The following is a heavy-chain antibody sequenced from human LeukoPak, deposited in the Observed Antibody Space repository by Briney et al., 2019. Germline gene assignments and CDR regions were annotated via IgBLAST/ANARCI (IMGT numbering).Heavy chain of an antibody. CDR3: ARDSVRCSSASCSANWYFDL. CDR2: ISSNGGST. D-gene: IGHD2-2*01. V-gene: IGHV3-64*01. J-gene: IGHJ2*01. Sequence: PGGSLRLSCAASGFTFSSYAMPWVRQAPGKGLEYVSAISSNGGSTYYANSVKGRFTISRDNSKNTLYLQMGSLRAEDMAVYYCARDSVRCSSASCSANWYFDLWGRGTLVTVSS. CDR1: GFTFSSYA.